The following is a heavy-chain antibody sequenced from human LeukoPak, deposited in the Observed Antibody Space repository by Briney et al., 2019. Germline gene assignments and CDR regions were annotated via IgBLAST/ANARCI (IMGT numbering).Heavy chain of an antibody. CDR1: GVIFRSDN. CDR2: ISDDGSEK. CDR3: ARDRVEVSSTSRYGMDV. Sequence: GGSLRLSCAASGVIFRSDNMFWVRESPGKGLGWVGGISDDGSEKAYADSTKGRFTISRDKSNNTLYLEMNSLRGEDTAVYYCARDRVEVSSTSRYGMDVWGKGTTVTVSS. D-gene: IGHD2-2*01. J-gene: IGHJ6*04. V-gene: IGHV3-30*04.